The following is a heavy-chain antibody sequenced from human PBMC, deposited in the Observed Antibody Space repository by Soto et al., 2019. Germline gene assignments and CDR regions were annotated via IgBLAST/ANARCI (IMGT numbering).Heavy chain of an antibody. J-gene: IGHJ4*02. CDR2: IRRRSNGYAT. V-gene: IGHV3-73*02. D-gene: IGHD5-12*01. CDR3: SRPGYSNYDSAY. CDR1: GFTLSGSV. Sequence: EVQLVESGGGLVQPGGSLKLSCAASGFTLSGSVIYWVRQPSGKGLEWVGRIRRRSNGYATAYAASVRGRFTISRDDSKNTAYLQMTSLKTEDTAVYYCSRPGYSNYDSAYGGQRTLVTVSS.